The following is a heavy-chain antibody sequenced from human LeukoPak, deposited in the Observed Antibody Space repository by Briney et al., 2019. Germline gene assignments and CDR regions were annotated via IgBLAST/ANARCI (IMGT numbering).Heavy chain of an antibody. J-gene: IGHJ6*03. CDR1: GFTVSSNY. V-gene: IGHV3-66*01. CDR2: IYSGGST. D-gene: IGHD3-10*01. Sequence: PGGSLRLSCEASGFTVSSNYMSWVRQAPGKGLEWVSVIYSGGSTYYADSVKGRFTISRDNSKNTLYLQMNSLRAEDTAVYYCARIKKRIMVRGDGYMDVWGKGTTVTISS. CDR3: ARIKKRIMVRGDGYMDV.